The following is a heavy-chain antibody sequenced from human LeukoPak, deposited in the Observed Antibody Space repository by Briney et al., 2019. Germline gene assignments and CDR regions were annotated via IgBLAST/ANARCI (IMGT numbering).Heavy chain of an antibody. D-gene: IGHD3-9*01. CDR1: GFTFSSYS. V-gene: IGHV3-21*04. CDR3: AKGYDLLTGYYLDY. Sequence: GGSLRLSCAASGFTFSSYSMNWVRQAPGKGLEWVSSISSSSSYIYYADSVKGRFTISRDNSKNSLYLQMNSLRAEDTALYYCAKGYDLLTGYYLDYWGQGTLVTVSS. J-gene: IGHJ4*02. CDR2: ISSSSSYI.